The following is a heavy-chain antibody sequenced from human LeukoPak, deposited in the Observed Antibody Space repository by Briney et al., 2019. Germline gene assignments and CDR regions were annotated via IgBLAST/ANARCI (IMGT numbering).Heavy chain of an antibody. CDR2: INSDGSDI. CDR3: ARGGLTYDVLTGYLHY. V-gene: IGHV3-74*01. CDR1: GFTFSSYS. J-gene: IGHJ4*02. Sequence: GGSLRLSCAASGFTFSSYSMNWVRQAPGKGLVWVSRINSDGSDITYADSVKGRITVSRHNAKNTLYLQMNSLRAEDTAMYYCARGGLTYDVLTGYLHYWGQGTLVTVSS. D-gene: IGHD3-9*01.